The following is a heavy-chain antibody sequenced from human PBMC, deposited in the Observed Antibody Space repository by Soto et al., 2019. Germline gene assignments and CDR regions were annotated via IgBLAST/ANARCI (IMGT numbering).Heavy chain of an antibody. CDR1: GFTFSSYG. Sequence: VGSLRLSCAASGFTFSSYGMHWVRQAPGKGLEWVAVIWYDGSNKYYADSVKGRFTISRDNSKNTLYLQMNSLRAEDTAVYYCARSSIAVVYFDYWGQGTLVTVS. D-gene: IGHD6-19*01. CDR2: IWYDGSNK. V-gene: IGHV3-33*01. CDR3: ARSSIAVVYFDY. J-gene: IGHJ4*02.